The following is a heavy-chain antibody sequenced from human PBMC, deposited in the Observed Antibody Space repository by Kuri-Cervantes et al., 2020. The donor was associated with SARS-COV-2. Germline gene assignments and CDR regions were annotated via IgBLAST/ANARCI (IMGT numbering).Heavy chain of an antibody. D-gene: IGHD2-21*02. V-gene: IGHV1-3*01. CDR3: ARDRINSVVVTAIDSNWFDP. CDR2: INAGNGNT. J-gene: IGHJ5*02. Sequence: ASVKVSCKASGYTFTSYAMHWVRQAPGQRLEWMGWINAGNGNTKYSQKFQGRVTITRDTSASTAYMELSSLRSEDTAVYYCARDRINSVVVTAIDSNWFDPWGQGTLVT. CDR1: GYTFTSYA.